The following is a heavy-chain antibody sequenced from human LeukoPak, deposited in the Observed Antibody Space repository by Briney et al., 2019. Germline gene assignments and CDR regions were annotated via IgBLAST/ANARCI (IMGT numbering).Heavy chain of an antibody. CDR1: GFTFSSYE. J-gene: IGHJ4*02. Sequence: GGSLRLSCAASGFTFSSYEMNWVRQAPGKGLEWVSYISGSGSTIYYADSVKGRFTISRDNAKNSLFLQMNSLRAEDTAVYYCARAPYDILTGYSPYYFDYWGQGTLVTVSS. CDR3: ARAPYDILTGYSPYYFDY. D-gene: IGHD3-9*01. V-gene: IGHV3-48*03. CDR2: ISGSGSTI.